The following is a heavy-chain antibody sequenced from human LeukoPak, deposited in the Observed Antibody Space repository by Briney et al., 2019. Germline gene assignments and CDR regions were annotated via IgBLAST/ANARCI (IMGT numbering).Heavy chain of an antibody. CDR1: GGSISSYY. J-gene: IGHJ6*02. V-gene: IGHV4-59*08. Sequence: SETLSLTCTVSGGSISSYYWSWIRQPPGKGLEWIGYIYYSGSTNYNPSLKSRVTISVDTSKSQFSLKLSSVTAADTAVYYCASRGIDYYYYGMDVWGQGTTVTVSS. CDR3: ASRGIDYYYYGMDV. CDR2: IYYSGST. D-gene: IGHD6-13*01.